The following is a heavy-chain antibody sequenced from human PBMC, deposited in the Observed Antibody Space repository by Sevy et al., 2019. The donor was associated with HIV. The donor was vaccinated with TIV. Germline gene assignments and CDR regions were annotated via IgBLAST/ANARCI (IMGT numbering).Heavy chain of an antibody. D-gene: IGHD2-2*01. CDR2: INWNGGST. CDR3: AREGGSCSSTSCYGAYYYYGMDV. V-gene: IGHV3-20*04. Sequence: GGSLRLSCAASGFTFDDYGMSWVRQAPGKGLEWVSGINWNGGSTGYADSVKGRFTISRDNAKNSLYLQMNSLRAEDMALYYCAREGGSCSSTSCYGAYYYYGMDVWGQGTTVTVSS. J-gene: IGHJ6*02. CDR1: GFTFDDYG.